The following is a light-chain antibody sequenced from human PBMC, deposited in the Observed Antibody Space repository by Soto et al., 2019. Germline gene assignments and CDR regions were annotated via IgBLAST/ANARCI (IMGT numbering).Light chain of an antibody. V-gene: IGKV3-20*01. Sequence: EIVLTQSPGTLSLSPGGRATLSCGASQSFSSSHFAWYQQKPGQAPRLLIYGASSRATGIPHRFSGSGSGTDFTLTINRLEPEDFAVYYCQQYVSSPPTFGQGTKVDI. J-gene: IGKJ1*01. CDR2: GAS. CDR1: QSFSSSH. CDR3: QQYVSSPPT.